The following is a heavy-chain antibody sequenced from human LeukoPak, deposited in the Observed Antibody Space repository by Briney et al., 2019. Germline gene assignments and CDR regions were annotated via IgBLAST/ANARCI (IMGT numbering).Heavy chain of an antibody. Sequence: GGSLRLSCAASGFTFSSYAMHWVRQAPGKGLEWVAVISYDGSNKYYADSVKGRFTISRDNSKNTLYLQMNSLRAEDTAVYYCASLYTGTWGSLDPWGQGTLVTVSS. CDR3: ASLYTGTWGSLDP. CDR1: GFTFSSYA. D-gene: IGHD1-1*01. J-gene: IGHJ5*02. V-gene: IGHV3-30-3*01. CDR2: ISYDGSNK.